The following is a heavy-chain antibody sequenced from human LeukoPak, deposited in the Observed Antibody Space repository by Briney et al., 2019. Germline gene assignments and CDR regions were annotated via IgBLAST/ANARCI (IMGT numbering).Heavy chain of an antibody. CDR2: INPNSGDT. V-gene: IGHV1-2*02. Sequence: ASVKVSCKASGYTFTGYYMHWVRQAPGQGLEWMGWINPNSGDTNYAQKLQGRVTMTTDTSTSTAYMELRSLRSDDTAVYYCARDGYCSSTSCSEEQFPYWFDPWGQGTLVTVSS. CDR3: ARDGYCSSTSCSEEQFPYWFDP. D-gene: IGHD2-2*01. J-gene: IGHJ5*02. CDR1: GYTFTGYY.